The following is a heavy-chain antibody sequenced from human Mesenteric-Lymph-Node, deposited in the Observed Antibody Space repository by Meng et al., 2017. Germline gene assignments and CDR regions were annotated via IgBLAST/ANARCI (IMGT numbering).Heavy chain of an antibody. J-gene: IGHJ4*02. CDR2: IHHSGSA. V-gene: IGHV4-30-4*01. CDR3: ARGWGSDSFDY. D-gene: IGHD3-10*01. CDR1: DGFTTSDDYY. Sequence: QVQLQESGPGLVKPSQTLSLTCTVSDGFTTSDDYYWSWIRQPPGKGLEWIGYIHHSGSAYYNPSLKSRVSISVDTSKNQFSLNLNSMTAADTAVYYCARGWGSDSFDYWGQGTLVTVSS.